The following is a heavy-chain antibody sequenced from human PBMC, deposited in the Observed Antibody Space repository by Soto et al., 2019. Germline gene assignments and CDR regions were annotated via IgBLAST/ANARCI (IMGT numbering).Heavy chain of an antibody. CDR3: AKRADIVVVPAAMAYYYMDV. J-gene: IGHJ6*03. CDR2: ISSSGGST. D-gene: IGHD2-2*01. CDR1: GFTFSSYS. Sequence: HPGGSLRLSCAASGFTFSSYSMNWVRQAPGKGLEWVSAISSSGGSTYYADSVKGRFTISRDNSKNTLYLQMNSLRAEDTAVYYCAKRADIVVVPAAMAYYYMDVWGKGTTVTVSS. V-gene: IGHV3-23*01.